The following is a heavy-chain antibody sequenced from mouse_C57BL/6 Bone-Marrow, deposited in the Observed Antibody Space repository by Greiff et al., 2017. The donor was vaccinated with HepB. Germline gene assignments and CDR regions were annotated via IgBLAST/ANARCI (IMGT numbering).Heavy chain of an antibody. D-gene: IGHD1-1*01. CDR1: GYTFTDYY. V-gene: IGHV1-26*01. J-gene: IGHJ3*01. CDR3: AYGSSFAY. CDR2: INPNNGGT. Sequence: EVKLQESGPELVKPGASVKISCKASGYTFTDYYMNWVKQSHGKSLEWIGDINPNNGGTSYNQKFKGKATLTVDKSSSTAYMELRSLTSEDSAVYYCAYGSSFAYWGQGTLVTVSA.